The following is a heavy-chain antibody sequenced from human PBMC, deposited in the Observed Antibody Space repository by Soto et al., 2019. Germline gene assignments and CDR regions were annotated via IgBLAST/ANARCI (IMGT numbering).Heavy chain of an antibody. CDR3: AKARYCSSTSCYSRGEYDAFDI. V-gene: IGHV3-9*01. J-gene: IGHJ3*02. D-gene: IGHD2-2*01. CDR1: GFTFDDYA. CDR2: ISWNSGSI. Sequence: SLRLSCAASGFTFDDYAMHWVRQAPGKGLEWVSGISWNSGSIGYADSVKGRFTISRDNAKNSLYLQMNSLRAEDTALYYCAKARYCSSTSCYSRGEYDAFDIWGQGTMVTVSS.